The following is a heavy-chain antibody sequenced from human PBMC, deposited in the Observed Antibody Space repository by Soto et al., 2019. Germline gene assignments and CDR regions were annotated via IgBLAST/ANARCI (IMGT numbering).Heavy chain of an antibody. CDR2: ISCNGGNT. J-gene: IGHJ6*02. CDR3: AANRGYNYYYGMDV. CDR1: GFTFASNA. D-gene: IGHD3-22*01. V-gene: IGHV3-23*01. Sequence: SGGSLRLSCAASGFTFASNAMSWVRQAPGKGLEWVSVISCNGGNTYYADSVKGRFTISRDNSKNMLYLQMNSLRAEDTAVYYCAANRGYNYYYGMDVWGQGTTVTVSS.